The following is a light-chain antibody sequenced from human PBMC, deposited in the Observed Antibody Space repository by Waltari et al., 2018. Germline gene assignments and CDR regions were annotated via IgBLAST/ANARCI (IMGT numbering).Light chain of an antibody. Sequence: EVLMTQSTATLSVSPGERATLSCRASQSISRNLAWYQQKPGQAPRLLIYGASTRAPGIPDRFSGSGSGTEFTLSISGVQSEDFGVYYCQQYNNWWTFGQGTRLEI. CDR1: QSISRN. J-gene: IGKJ2*01. V-gene: IGKV3D-15*01. CDR3: QQYNNWWT. CDR2: GAS.